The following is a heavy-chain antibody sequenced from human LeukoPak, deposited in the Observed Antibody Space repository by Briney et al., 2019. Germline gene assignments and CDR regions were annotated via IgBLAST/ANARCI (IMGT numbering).Heavy chain of an antibody. CDR2: IYYSGST. CDR1: GGSISSYY. D-gene: IGHD3-22*01. J-gene: IGHJ4*02. CDR3: ARAHPPEAYYYDSSGLYYFDY. V-gene: IGHV4-59*01. Sequence: SETLSLTCTVSGGSISSYYWSWIRQPPGKGLEWIGYIYYSGSTNYNPSLKSRVTISVDTSKNQFSLKLSSVTAADTAVYYCARAHPPEAYYYDSSGLYYFDYWGQGTLVTVSS.